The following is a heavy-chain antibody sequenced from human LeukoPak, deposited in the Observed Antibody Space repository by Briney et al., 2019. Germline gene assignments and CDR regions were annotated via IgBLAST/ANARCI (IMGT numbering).Heavy chain of an antibody. CDR1: GFTFSSYW. CDR3: ARGAVFEYYDFWSGYPLPEYFQH. CDR2: IKQDGSEK. V-gene: IGHV3-7*03. J-gene: IGHJ1*01. Sequence: GGSLRLSCAASGFTFSSYWMSWVRQAPGKGLEWVANIKQDGSEKYYVDSVKGRFTISRDNAKNSLYLQMNSLRAEHTAVYYCARGAVFEYYDFWSGYPLPEYFQHWGQGTLVTVSS. D-gene: IGHD3-3*01.